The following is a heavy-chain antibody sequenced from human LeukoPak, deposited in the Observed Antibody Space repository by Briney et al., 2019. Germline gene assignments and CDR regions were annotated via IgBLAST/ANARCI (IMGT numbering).Heavy chain of an antibody. J-gene: IGHJ4*02. V-gene: IGHV3-53*01. D-gene: IGHD3-10*01. CDR2: IYSGGST. Sequence: GGSLRLSCAASGFTVSSNYMSWVRQAPGKGLEWVSVIYSGGSTYYADSVKGRFTISRDNSENTLYLQMNSLRAEDTAVYYCAKRASGSGASLYYFDYWGQGTLVTVSS. CDR1: GFTVSSNY. CDR3: AKRASGSGASLYYFDY.